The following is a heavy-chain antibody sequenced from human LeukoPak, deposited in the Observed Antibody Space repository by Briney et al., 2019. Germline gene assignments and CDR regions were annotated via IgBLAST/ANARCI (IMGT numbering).Heavy chain of an antibody. J-gene: IGHJ4*02. D-gene: IGHD4-17*01. V-gene: IGHV3-7*01. CDR3: ARVSPNTVTTLQYSDY. CDR1: GFTFSIYG. Sequence: GGSLRLSCAASGFTFSIYGMHWVRQAPGKGLEWVANIKQDGSEKYYVDSVKGRFTISRDNAKNSLYLQMNSLRAEDTAVYYCARVSPNTVTTLQYSDYWGQGTLVTVSS. CDR2: IKQDGSEK.